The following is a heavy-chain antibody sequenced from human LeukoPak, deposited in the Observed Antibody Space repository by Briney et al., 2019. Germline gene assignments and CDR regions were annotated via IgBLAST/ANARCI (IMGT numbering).Heavy chain of an antibody. CDR1: GGSISGYY. V-gene: IGHV4-31*03. Sequence: PSETLSLTCTVSGGSISGYYWSWIRQHPGKGLEWIGYIYNSGSTYYNPSLKSRVTISVDTSKNQFSLKLTSVTAADTAVYYCARYTPTGTTGDSWGQGTLVTVSS. CDR2: IYNSGST. D-gene: IGHD1-7*01. CDR3: ARYTPTGTTGDS. J-gene: IGHJ4*02.